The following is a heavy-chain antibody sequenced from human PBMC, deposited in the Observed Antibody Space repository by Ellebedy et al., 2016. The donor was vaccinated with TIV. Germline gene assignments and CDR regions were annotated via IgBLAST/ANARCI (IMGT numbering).Heavy chain of an antibody. J-gene: IGHJ6*03. CDR2: ISAYNGNT. CDR1: GYTFTSYG. V-gene: IGHV1-18*01. D-gene: IGHD4-23*01. CDR3: ARTVAPRGFGYYYYMDV. Sequence: GASVKVSCKASGYTFTSYGISWVRQAPGQGLEWMGWISAYNGNTNYALKLQGRVTMTTDTSTSTAYMELRSLRSDDTAVYYCARTVAPRGFGYYYYMDVWGKGTTVTVSS.